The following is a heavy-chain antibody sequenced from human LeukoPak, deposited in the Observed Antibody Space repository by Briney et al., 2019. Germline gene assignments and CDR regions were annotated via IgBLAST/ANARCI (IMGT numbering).Heavy chain of an antibody. CDR2: IWYDGSKT. Sequence: GRSLGLSCTTSGFAFTNYGVNWVRQAPGKGLEWVAAIWYDGSKTSYTDSVKGRFTVSRDISKNTVYLQMNGLKAEDTAVYYCARDDCSTTPCYAYWGQGTLVAVSS. J-gene: IGHJ4*02. CDR1: GFAFTNYG. D-gene: IGHD2-2*01. CDR3: ARDDCSTTPCYAY. V-gene: IGHV3-33*01.